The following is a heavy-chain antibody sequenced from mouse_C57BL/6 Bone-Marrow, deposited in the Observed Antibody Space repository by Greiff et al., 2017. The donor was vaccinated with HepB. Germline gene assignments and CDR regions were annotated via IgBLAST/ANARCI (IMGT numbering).Heavy chain of an antibody. J-gene: IGHJ4*01. CDR3: VRERGFITSGAMDY. D-gene: IGHD1-1*01. Sequence: DVHLVESGGGLVQPKGSLKLSCAASGFTFNTYAMHWVRQAPGKGLEWVARIRSKSSNYATYYADSVKDRFTISRDDSQSMLYLQMNNLKTEDTAMYYCVRERGFITSGAMDYWGQGTSVTVSS. V-gene: IGHV10-3*01. CDR1: GFTFNTYA. CDR2: IRSKSSNYAT.